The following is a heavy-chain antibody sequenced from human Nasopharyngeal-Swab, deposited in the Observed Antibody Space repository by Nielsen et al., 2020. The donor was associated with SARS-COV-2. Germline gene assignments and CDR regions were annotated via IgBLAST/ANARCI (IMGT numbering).Heavy chain of an antibody. Sequence: SVKVSCKASGGTFSSYAISWVRQAPGQGLEWMGGIIPIFGTANYAQKFQGRVTITADESTSTAYMELSSLRSEDTAVYYCAKDKEDLRGVGSYDYWGQGILVTVSS. V-gene: IGHV1-69*13. CDR2: IIPIFGTA. CDR3: AKDKEDLRGVGSYDY. D-gene: IGHD3-10*01. J-gene: IGHJ4*02. CDR1: GGTFSSYA.